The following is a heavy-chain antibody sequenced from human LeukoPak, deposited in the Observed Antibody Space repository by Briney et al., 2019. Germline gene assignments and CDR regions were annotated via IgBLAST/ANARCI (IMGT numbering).Heavy chain of an antibody. J-gene: IGHJ4*02. V-gene: IGHV3-20*04. CDR3: ARDRGYNSFDY. CDR2: INWNGGST. D-gene: IGHD5-24*01. Sequence: PGGSLRLSCAASGFTFDDYGMSWVRQAPGKGLEWVSGINWNGGSTGYADSVKGRFTISRDNPKNSLYLQMNSLRTEDTAVYYCARDRGYNSFDYWGQGTLVTVSS. CDR1: GFTFDDYG.